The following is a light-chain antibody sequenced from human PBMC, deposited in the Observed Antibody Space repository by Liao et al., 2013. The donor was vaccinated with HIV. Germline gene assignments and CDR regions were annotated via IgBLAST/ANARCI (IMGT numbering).Light chain of an antibody. CDR3: QTWDNTFVA. CDR2: QDS. Sequence: SYVLTQPPSVSVAPGKTARLACGGDNIRRKSVHWYQQKPGQSPVLVIYQDSKRPSGIPERFSGSNSGNTATLTISGTQPLDEADYFCQTWDNTFVAFGGGTRLTVL. V-gene: IGLV3-21*01. CDR1: NIRRKS. J-gene: IGLJ2*01.